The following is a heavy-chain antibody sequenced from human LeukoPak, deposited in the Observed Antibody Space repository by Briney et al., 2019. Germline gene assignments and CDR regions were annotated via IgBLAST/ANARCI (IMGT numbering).Heavy chain of an antibody. V-gene: IGHV4-34*01. CDR2: INHSGST. D-gene: IGHD4-17*01. CDR1: GGSFSGYY. J-gene: IGHJ4*02. Sequence: SETLSLTCAVYGGSFSGYYWSWIRQPPGKGLEWIGEINHSGSTNYNPSLKSRVTISVDTSKNQFSLKLSSVTAADTAVYYCARGHKFYGDCVADYWGQGTLVTVSS. CDR3: ARGHKFYGDCVADY.